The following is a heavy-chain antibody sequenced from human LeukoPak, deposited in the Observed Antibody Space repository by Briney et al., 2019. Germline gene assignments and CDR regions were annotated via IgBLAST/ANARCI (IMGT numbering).Heavy chain of an antibody. CDR1: GFTFSSYA. Sequence: GGSLRLSCAASGFTFSSYAMSWVRQAPGKGLEWVSAISGSGGSTYCADSVKGRFTISRDNSKNTLYLQMNSLRAEDTAVYYCAKDQAGYYDSTRAPIDYWGQGTLVTVSS. D-gene: IGHD3-22*01. V-gene: IGHV3-23*01. CDR3: AKDQAGYYDSTRAPIDY. J-gene: IGHJ4*02. CDR2: ISGSGGST.